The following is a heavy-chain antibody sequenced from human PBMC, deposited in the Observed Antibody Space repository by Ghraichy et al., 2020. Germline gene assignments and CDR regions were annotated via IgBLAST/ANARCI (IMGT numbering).Heavy chain of an antibody. J-gene: IGHJ4*02. CDR1: GFSVSGNY. V-gene: IGHV3-53*01. Sequence: GESLNISCAASGFSVSGNYMTWVRQAPGKGLEWVSVIYRGGSRDYADSVKGRFTISRDSSKNMVYLQMNSLRAEDTALYYCARGRENSDTTGYYGIFDYWGQGTLVTVSS. D-gene: IGHD3-22*01. CDR3: ARGRENSDTTGYYGIFDY. CDR2: IYRGGSR.